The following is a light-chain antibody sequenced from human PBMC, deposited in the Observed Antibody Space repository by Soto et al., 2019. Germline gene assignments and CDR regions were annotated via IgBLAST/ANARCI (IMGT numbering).Light chain of an antibody. CDR2: AAS. CDR3: QKYYTAPLT. Sequence: DIQMTQSPSSLSASVGDRVTITCRASQGISNHLAWYQQKPGKVPKLLIYAASTVQSGVPSRFSGSGSGTDFTLTISSLQPEDVATYYCQKYYTAPLTIGGGTKVEIK. V-gene: IGKV1-27*01. J-gene: IGKJ4*01. CDR1: QGISNH.